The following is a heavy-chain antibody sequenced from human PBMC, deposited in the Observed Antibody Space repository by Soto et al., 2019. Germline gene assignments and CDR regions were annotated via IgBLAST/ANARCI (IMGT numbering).Heavy chain of an antibody. CDR3: ASPALRKRTPGYYYYGTDV. Sequence: PGESLKISCKGSGYSFTSYWISRVRQMPGKGLEWMGRIDPSDSYTNYSPSFQGHVTISADKSISTAYLQWSSLKASDTAMYYCASPALRKRTPGYYYYGTDVWGQGTTVTVSS. CDR2: IDPSDSYT. D-gene: IGHD3-16*01. V-gene: IGHV5-10-1*01. CDR1: GYSFTSYW. J-gene: IGHJ6*02.